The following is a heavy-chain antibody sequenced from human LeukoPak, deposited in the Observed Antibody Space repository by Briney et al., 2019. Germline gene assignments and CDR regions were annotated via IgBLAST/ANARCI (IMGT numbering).Heavy chain of an antibody. CDR3: ARDPYSGGYGDYYYYYMDL. D-gene: IGHD1-26*01. Sequence: GGSLRLSCAASGFTFSTYNMNWVRQAPGKGLEWVSSITSSSSYIYYADSVKGRFTISRDNAKNSLYLQMNSLRAEDTAVYYCARDPYSGGYGDYYYYYMDLWGPGTTVTISS. CDR1: GFTFSTYN. V-gene: IGHV3-21*01. J-gene: IGHJ6*03. CDR2: ITSSSSYI.